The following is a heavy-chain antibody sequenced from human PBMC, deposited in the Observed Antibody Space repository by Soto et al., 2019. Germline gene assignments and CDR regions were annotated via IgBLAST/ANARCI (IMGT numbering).Heavy chain of an antibody. Sequence: EVQLVESGGGLVQPGGSLRLSCAASGFTFSSYWMHWVRQAPGKGLVWVSRINIDGSRISYADSVKGRCTISRDNAKNTLYMEMNSLGAEDTAVYYCIRGDGDRYDGNGYLGRHWGQGTLVTVSS. CDR1: GFTFSSYW. V-gene: IGHV3-74*01. CDR3: IRGDGDRYDGNGYLGRH. CDR2: INIDGSRI. D-gene: IGHD3-22*01. J-gene: IGHJ4*02.